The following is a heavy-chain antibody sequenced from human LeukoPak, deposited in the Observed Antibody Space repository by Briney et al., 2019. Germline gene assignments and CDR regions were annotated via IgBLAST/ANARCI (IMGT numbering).Heavy chain of an antibody. J-gene: IGHJ6*02. V-gene: IGHV4-34*01. CDR3: ARGGITMVRGVYYYYYGMDV. CDR1: GGSFSGYD. D-gene: IGHD3-10*01. CDR2: INHSGST. Sequence: SETLSLTCAVYGGSFSGYDWSWIRQPPWKGLEWIGEINHSGSTNYNPSLKSRVTISVDTSKNQFSLKLSSVTAADTAVYYCARGGITMVRGVYYYYYGMDVWGQGTTVTVSS.